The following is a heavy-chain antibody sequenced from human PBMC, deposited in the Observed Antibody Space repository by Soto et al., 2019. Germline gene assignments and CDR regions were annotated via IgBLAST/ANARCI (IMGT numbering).Heavy chain of an antibody. CDR1: GGSISSYY. V-gene: IGHV4-59*01. CDR3: ARDLRGGQLGY. Sequence: SETLSLTCTVSGGSISSYYWSWIRQPPGKGLEWIGYIYYSGSTNYNPSLKSRVTISVDTSKNQFSLKLSSVTAADTAVYYCARDLRGGQLGYWGQGTLVTVSS. J-gene: IGHJ4*02. CDR2: IYYSGST. D-gene: IGHD6-13*01.